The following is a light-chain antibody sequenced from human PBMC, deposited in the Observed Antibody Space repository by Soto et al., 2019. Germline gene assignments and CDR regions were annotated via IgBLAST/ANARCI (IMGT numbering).Light chain of an antibody. J-gene: IGKJ4*01. CDR3: QHYQNWLT. V-gene: IGKV3-15*01. CDR2: GAT. CDR1: QSVSSN. Sequence: EIVLPQSPATLSVSPGERATLSCRASQSVSSNLAWYQQTPGQSPRLLLYGATTRATGIPARFSGSGSGTASTPTISSLQSEDFAVDYSQHYQNWLTSGRGTKVEIK.